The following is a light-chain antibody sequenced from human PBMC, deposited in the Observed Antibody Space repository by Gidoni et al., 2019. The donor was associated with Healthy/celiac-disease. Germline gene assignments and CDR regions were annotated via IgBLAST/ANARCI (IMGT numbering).Light chain of an antibody. CDR2: KAS. V-gene: IGKV1-5*03. J-gene: IGKJ2*02. CDR3: QQYNSYPCT. CDR1: QSISSW. Sequence: DIQMTQSPSTLSASVRDRVTITCRASQSISSWLAWYQQKPGKAPKLLIYKASSLESGVPSRFSGSGSGTEFTLTISSLQPDDFATYYCQQYNSYPCTFGQGTKLEIK.